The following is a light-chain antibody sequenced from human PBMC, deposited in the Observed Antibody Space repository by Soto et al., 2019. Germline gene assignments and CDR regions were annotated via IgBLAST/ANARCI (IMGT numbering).Light chain of an antibody. CDR1: QSVSDN. CDR2: GAH. V-gene: IGKV3-15*01. J-gene: IGKJ5*01. CDR3: QQYNRGPPASS. Sequence: EIMWTQSPATLSVSPGEGATLSCRASQSVSDNLAWYQQKPGQAPRLLIYGAHTRATGIPAWFSGSGSGTEFTLTISSLQYEDCAVYYCQQYNRGPPASSFGQGTRLEIK.